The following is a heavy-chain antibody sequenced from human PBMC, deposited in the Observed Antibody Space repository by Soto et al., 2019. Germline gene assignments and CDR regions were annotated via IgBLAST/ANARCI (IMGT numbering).Heavy chain of an antibody. V-gene: IGHV3-23*01. CDR2: ISGSGGST. CDR1: GFTFSSYA. Sequence: GGSLRLSCAASGFTFSSYAVNWVRQAPGRGLEWVSAISGSGGSTYFADSVKGRFTISRDNSKNTLYLQMNSLGAEDTAVYYCAKDLKGYEDYYYYYMDVWGKGTTVTVSS. CDR3: AKDLKGYEDYYYYYMDV. J-gene: IGHJ6*03. D-gene: IGHD5-12*01.